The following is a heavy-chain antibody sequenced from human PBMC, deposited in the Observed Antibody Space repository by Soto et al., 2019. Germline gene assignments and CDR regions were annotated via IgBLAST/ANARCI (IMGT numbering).Heavy chain of an antibody. CDR3: AGGVLHLGYCSSTSCYPDY. CDR2: ISAYNGNT. D-gene: IGHD2-2*01. V-gene: IGHV1-18*01. J-gene: IGHJ4*02. CDR1: GYTFTSYG. Sequence: ASVKVSCKASGYTFTSYGITWVRQAPGQGLEWMGWISAYNGNTNYAQKLQGRVTMTTDTSTGTAYMELRSLRSDDTAVYYCAGGVLHLGYCSSTSCYPDYWGQGTLVTVSS.